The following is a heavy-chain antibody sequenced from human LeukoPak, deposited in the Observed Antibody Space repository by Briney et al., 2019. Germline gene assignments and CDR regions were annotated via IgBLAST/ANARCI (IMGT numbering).Heavy chain of an antibody. CDR3: AKAQGYGGNSGIDY. CDR2: ISGSGGST. J-gene: IGHJ4*02. V-gene: IGHV3-23*01. CDR1: GFTFSSYA. Sequence: GGSLRPSCAASGFTFSSYAMSWVRQAPGKGLEWVSGISGSGGSTYYADSVKGRFTISRDNSKNTLYLQMNSLRAEDTAVYYCAKAQGYGGNSGIDYWGQGTLVTVSS. D-gene: IGHD4-23*01.